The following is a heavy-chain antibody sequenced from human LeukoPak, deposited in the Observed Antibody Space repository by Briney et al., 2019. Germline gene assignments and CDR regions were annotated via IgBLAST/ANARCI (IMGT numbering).Heavy chain of an antibody. J-gene: IGHJ3*02. CDR1: GYTFTGYY. CDR2: INPNSGGT. CDR3: ARVRVEDYYDSSGYLRDPAQRHGAFDI. V-gene: IGHV1-2*02. D-gene: IGHD3-22*01. Sequence: ASVKVSCKASGYTFTGYYMHWVRQAPGQGLEWMGWINPNSGGTNYAQKFQGRVTMTRDTSISTAYMELSRLRSDETAVYYCARVRVEDYYDSSGYLRDPAQRHGAFDIWGQGTMVTVSS.